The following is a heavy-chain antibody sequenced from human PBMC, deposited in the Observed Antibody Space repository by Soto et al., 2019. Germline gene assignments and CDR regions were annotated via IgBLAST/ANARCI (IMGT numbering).Heavy chain of an antibody. V-gene: IGHV4-59*08. D-gene: IGHD2-2*01. J-gene: IGHJ6*02. CDR3: ARHVICSSTSCYWGGGYYYYGMDV. CDR1: GGSISSYY. Sequence: SETLSLTCTVSGGSISSYYWSWIRQPPGKGLEWIGYIYYSGSTNYNPSLKSRVTISVDTSKNQFSLKLSSVTAADTAVYYCARHVICSSTSCYWGGGYYYYGMDVWGQGTTVTVSS. CDR2: IYYSGST.